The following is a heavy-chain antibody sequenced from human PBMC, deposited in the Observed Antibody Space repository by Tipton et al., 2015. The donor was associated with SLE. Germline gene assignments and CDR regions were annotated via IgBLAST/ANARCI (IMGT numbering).Heavy chain of an antibody. CDR3: ARVPAVYYYYMDV. J-gene: IGHJ6*03. CDR2: VFRGGST. D-gene: IGHD2-2*01. CDR1: GDSLSGQY. V-gene: IGHV4-34*12. Sequence: TLSLTCSVYGDSLSGQYWSWIRQPPGKGLEWIGEVFRGGSTNYSPSLESRVTITVDMSKNQFSLRLISVTAADTAVYYCARVPAVYYYYMDVWGKGTTVTVSS.